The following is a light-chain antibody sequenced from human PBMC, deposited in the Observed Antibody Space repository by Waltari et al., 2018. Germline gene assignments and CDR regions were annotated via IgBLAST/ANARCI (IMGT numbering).Light chain of an antibody. CDR2: EDN. CDR3: QSYDSDSRGI. J-gene: IGLJ2*01. CDR1: SGRIAHNF. V-gene: IGLV6-57*01. Sequence: FILTQPHSVSESPGKTVTISCTRSSGRIAHNFVQWYQQRPGSPPTTVIYEDNERPSGVPDRFSGSIDSSSNSATLTISGLKTEDEADYYCQSYDSDSRGIFGGGTKLTVL.